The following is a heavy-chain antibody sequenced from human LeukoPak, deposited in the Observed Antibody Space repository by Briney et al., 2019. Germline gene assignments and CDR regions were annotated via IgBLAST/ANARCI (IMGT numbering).Heavy chain of an antibody. CDR1: GFIFSDSY. J-gene: IGHJ4*02. CDR3: ARDWSAPQLYDFWSGWDY. CDR2: ISSSGNTI. V-gene: IGHV3-11*04. Sequence: GGSLRLSCAASGFIFSDSYMSWIRQAPGKGLEWVSYISSSGNTIFCADSVKGRFTISRDNARNSLFLQMDSLRAEDTAVYYCARDWSAPQLYDFWSGWDYWGQGTLVTVSS. D-gene: IGHD3-3*01.